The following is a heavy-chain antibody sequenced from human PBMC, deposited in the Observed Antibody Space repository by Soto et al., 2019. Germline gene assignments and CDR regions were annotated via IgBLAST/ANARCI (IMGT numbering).Heavy chain of an antibody. D-gene: IGHD2-15*01. CDR2: VSTSGRST. CDR1: GFIFSEST. V-gene: IGHV3-64D*06. CDR3: VKQAHGLDGVAFDY. Sequence: GGSLRLSCSASGFIFSESTIYWVRQVPGKGLEAISAVSTSGRSTYYADSVKDRFTISRDNSKNTLFLQMGSLRPEDTAIYYCVKQAHGLDGVAFDYWGQCTQVTVSS. J-gene: IGHJ4*02.